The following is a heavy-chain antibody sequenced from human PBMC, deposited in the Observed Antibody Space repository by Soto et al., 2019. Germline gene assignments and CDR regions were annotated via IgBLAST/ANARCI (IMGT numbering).Heavy chain of an antibody. CDR3: ARSVDP. J-gene: IGHJ5*02. Sequence: SETLSLTCSVSGASISRDHWNWIRQPPGKGLEWIGDYSGSTNYNPSLKSRLTISVDTSKNQFSLKLSSVTAADTAVYYCARSVDPWGQGTLVTVSS. CDR2: YSGST. V-gene: IGHV4-59*12. CDR1: GASISRDH.